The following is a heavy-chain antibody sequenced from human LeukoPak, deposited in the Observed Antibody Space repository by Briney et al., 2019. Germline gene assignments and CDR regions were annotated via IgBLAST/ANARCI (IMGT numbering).Heavy chain of an antibody. V-gene: IGHV3-30-3*01. CDR2: ISYDGSNK. D-gene: IGHD2-15*01. CDR3: ARDFEGYCDP. J-gene: IGHJ5*02. Sequence: PGRSLRLSCAASGFTFSSYAMHWVRQAPGKGLEWVAVISYDGSNKYYADSVKGRFTISRDNSKNTLYLQMNSLRAEDTAVYYCARDFEGYCDPWGQGTLVTVSS. CDR1: GFTFSSYA.